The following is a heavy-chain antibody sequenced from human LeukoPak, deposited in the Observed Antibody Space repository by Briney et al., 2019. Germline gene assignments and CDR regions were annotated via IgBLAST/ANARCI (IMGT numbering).Heavy chain of an antibody. J-gene: IGHJ5*02. Sequence: SQTLSLTCAVSGGSISSGGYSWSWIRQPPGQGLEWIGYIYHSGSTYYNPSLKSRVTISVDRSKNQFSLKLSSVTAADTAVYYCARSIVVVTVGLGGWFDPWGQGTLVTVSS. V-gene: IGHV4-30-2*01. CDR3: ARSIVVVTVGLGGWFDP. CDR2: IYHSGST. D-gene: IGHD2-21*02. CDR1: GGSISSGGYS.